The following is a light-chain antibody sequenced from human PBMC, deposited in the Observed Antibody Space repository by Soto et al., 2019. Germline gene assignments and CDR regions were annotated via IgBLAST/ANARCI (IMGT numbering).Light chain of an antibody. V-gene: IGLV1-44*01. CDR3: ATWDDSLNGYV. J-gene: IGLJ1*01. Sequence: QAVVTQPPSASESPGQRVTISCSGSSSNVGSNAVNWYQQLPGTAPTLLIYSNNERLSGVPDRFSGSKSGTSASLAISGLQSEDEADYYCATWDDSLNGYVFGTGTKLTVL. CDR1: SSNVGSNA. CDR2: SNN.